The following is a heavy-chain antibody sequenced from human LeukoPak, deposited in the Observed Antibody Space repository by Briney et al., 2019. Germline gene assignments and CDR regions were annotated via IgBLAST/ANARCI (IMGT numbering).Heavy chain of an antibody. J-gene: IGHJ5*02. V-gene: IGHV1-8*01. CDR2: MNPNSGNT. CDR1: GYTFTTYD. Sequence: RASVKVSCKASGYTFTTYDINWARQATGQGLEWMGWMNPNSGNTGYAQKFQGRVTMTRNTSISTAYMELSSLRSEDTAVYYCARGPNKSDGGNSGSAWFDPWGQGTLVTVSS. D-gene: IGHD4-23*01. CDR3: ARGPNKSDGGNSGSAWFDP.